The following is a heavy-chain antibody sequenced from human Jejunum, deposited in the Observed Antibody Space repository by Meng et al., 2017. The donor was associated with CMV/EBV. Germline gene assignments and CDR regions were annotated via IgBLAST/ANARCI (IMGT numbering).Heavy chain of an antibody. D-gene: IGHD6-6*01. CDR2: IFPSDSDT. CDR1: GYSFTNYW. V-gene: IGHV5-51*03. Sequence: GAEVKQPGESLKISCKGSGYSFTNYWIGWGRQMPGKGLEWMGIIFPSDSDTRYSPSFQEQVTISADTSITTAYLQWSSRKAADAAMYYCARLGSGSSGDYWGKGTLGTVSS. J-gene: IGHJ4*02. CDR3: ARLGSGSSGDY.